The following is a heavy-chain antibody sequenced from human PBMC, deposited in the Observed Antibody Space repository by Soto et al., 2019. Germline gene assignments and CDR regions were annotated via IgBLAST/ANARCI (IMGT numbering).Heavy chain of an antibody. Sequence: EVQLVESGGGLIQPGGSLRLSCAASGFTVSSNYMSWVRQAPGKGLEWVSVIYSGETTYYADSVKGRFTTSRDNYKNTMYIKMNSLRDEDKAVYYCARDLRTLYGMDVWGQGTTVTVSS. V-gene: IGHV3-53*01. CDR1: GFTVSSNY. J-gene: IGHJ6*02. CDR3: ARDLRTLYGMDV. CDR2: IYSGETT.